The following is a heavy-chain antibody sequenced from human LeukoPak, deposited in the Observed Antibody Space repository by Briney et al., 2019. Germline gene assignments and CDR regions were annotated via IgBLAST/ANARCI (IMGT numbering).Heavy chain of an antibody. Sequence: GGSLRLSCAASGFTFSSYAMSWVRQAPGKGLEWVSAISGSGGSTYYADSVKGRFTISRDNSKNTLYLQMNSLRAEDTAVYYCAKDRHSSGWYSIYDYWGQGTLVTVSS. D-gene: IGHD6-19*01. V-gene: IGHV3-23*01. J-gene: IGHJ4*02. CDR1: GFTFSSYA. CDR3: AKDRHSSGWYSIYDY. CDR2: ISGSGGST.